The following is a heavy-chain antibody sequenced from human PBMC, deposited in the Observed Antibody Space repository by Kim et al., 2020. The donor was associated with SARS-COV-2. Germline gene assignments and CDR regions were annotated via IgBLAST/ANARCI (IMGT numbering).Heavy chain of an antibody. J-gene: IGHJ4*02. V-gene: IGHV3-23*01. CDR3: AKDPRGGSDDY. D-gene: IGHD3-10*01. CDR2: T. Sequence: TYYADSVKGRFTISRDNSKNTLYLQMNSLRAEDTAVYYCAKDPRGGSDDYWGQGTLVTVSS.